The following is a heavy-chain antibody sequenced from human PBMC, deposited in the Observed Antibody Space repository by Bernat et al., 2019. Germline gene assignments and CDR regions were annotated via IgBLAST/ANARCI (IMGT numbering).Heavy chain of an antibody. J-gene: IGHJ6*02. CDR1: GYGLSRYG. CDR3: GTQQQRAYGMDV. D-gene: IGHD6-13*01. CDR2: ISAYNGNT. Sequence: GSGGASGYGLSRYGISGVRQAPGQGLEGMGWISAYNGNTNYEQKLQGRVTMTTDTSTSPAYMELRGLRSDDTAVYYCGTQQQRAYGMDVWGQGTTVTVSS. V-gene: IGHV1-18*01.